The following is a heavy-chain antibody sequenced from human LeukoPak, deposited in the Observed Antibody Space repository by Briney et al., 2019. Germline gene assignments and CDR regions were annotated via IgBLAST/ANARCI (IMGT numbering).Heavy chain of an antibody. CDR3: ARASGSYCSSTSCNDAFDS. J-gene: IGHJ3*02. Sequence: ASVTVSFTSSGYTFTSYGITWVRQAPGQGLGWMGWISAYNGNTNYAQNLQGRGTMTTDTSTSTAYLELKSLSSDDTAVYYCARASGSYCSSTSCNDAFDSWGQGTMVTVSS. V-gene: IGHV1-18*01. CDR2: ISAYNGNT. CDR1: GYTFTSYG. D-gene: IGHD2-2*01.